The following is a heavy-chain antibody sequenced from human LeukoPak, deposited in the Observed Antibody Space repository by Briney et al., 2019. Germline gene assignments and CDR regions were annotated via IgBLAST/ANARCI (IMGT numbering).Heavy chain of an antibody. V-gene: IGHV3-33*01. CDR2: IWHDGSNK. J-gene: IGHJ4*02. D-gene: IGHD3-22*01. CDR1: GFTFSSYG. Sequence: GGSLRLSCAASGFTFSSYGMHWVRQAPGKGLEWGAVIWHDGSNKYYADSVKGRFTISRDNSKNTLYLQMNSLRAEDTAVYYCAREGYYDSSGYNTGIYFDYWGQGTLVTVSS. CDR3: AREGYYDSSGYNTGIYFDY.